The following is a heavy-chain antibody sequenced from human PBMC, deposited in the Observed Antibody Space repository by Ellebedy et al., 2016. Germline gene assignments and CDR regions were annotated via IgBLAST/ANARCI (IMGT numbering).Heavy chain of an antibody. CDR3: ARDGSEWSRDL. J-gene: IGHJ5*02. Sequence: GGSLRLSXAASGFTFNLAGMTWVRQGPGKGLEWVATIVFSGTAAYYSDSLKGRFIISRDNAKNSVFLQMNSLRVEDTAVYYCARDGSEWSRDLWGQGTLVTVSS. D-gene: IGHD3-3*01. CDR2: IVFSGTAA. V-gene: IGHV3-21*01. CDR1: GFTFNLAG.